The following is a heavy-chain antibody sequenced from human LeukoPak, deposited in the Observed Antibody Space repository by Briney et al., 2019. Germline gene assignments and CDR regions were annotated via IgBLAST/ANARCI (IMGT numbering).Heavy chain of an antibody. J-gene: IGHJ4*02. D-gene: IGHD5-18*01. CDR1: GFTFSIYW. CDR3: ARADSYGSILDY. CDR2: IDQYGRAK. Sequence: PGGSLRLSCAASGFTFSIYWMSWVRQAPGKGLEWVASIDQYGRAKYYVDSVRGRFTFSRDNTKNSLHLQMNSLRAEDTAVYYCARADSYGSILDYWGQGTRVIDSS. V-gene: IGHV3-7*04.